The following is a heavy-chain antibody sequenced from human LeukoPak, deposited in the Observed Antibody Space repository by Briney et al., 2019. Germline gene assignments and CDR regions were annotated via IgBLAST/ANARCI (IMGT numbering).Heavy chain of an antibody. J-gene: IGHJ6*04. CDR3: ARDSVATRYYYGMDV. D-gene: IGHD5-12*01. Sequence: PGGSLRLSCAASGFTFSSYEMNWVRQAPGKGLEWVSYISSSGSTIYYADSVKGRFTISRDNAKNSLYLQMNSLRAEDTAVYYCARDSVATRYYYGMDVWGEGTTVTVSS. CDR1: GFTFSSYE. CDR2: ISSSGSTI. V-gene: IGHV3-48*03.